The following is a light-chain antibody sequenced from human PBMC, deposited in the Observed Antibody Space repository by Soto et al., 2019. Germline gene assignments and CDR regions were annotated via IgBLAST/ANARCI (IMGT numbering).Light chain of an antibody. J-gene: IGKJ2*01. CDR3: HHRNNWPPYT. CDR1: QSVSRY. Sequence: EFVLTQSPATLSLSKLESATLACRASQSVSRYLAWYQQKPGQSHRLLVYDASNRSTGTPTRFSGSGAGTDFTLSISSREHEDFAVDYCHHRNNWPPYTFGQGTNLE. CDR2: DAS. V-gene: IGKV3-11*01.